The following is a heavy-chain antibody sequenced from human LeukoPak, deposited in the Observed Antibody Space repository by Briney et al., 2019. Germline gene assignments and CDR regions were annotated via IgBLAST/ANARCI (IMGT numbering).Heavy chain of an antibody. CDR3: ARGYVERGSWFDP. J-gene: IGHJ5*02. D-gene: IGHD3-16*01. V-gene: IGHV4-59*01. CDR2: IYYSGST. CDR1: GGSISSYY. Sequence: PSETLSLTCTVSGGSISSYYWSWIRQPPGKGLEWIGYIYYSGSTNYNPSLKSRVTISVDTSKNQFSLKLSSVTAADTAVYYCARGYVERGSWFDPWGQGTLVTVSS.